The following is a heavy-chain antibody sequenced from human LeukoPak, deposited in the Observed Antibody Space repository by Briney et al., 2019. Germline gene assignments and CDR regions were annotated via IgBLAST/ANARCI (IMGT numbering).Heavy chain of an antibody. V-gene: IGHV4-59*08. J-gene: IGHJ3*02. CDR1: GGSISSYY. Sequence: PSETLSLTCTVSGGSISSYYWSWIRQPPGKGLEWIGYIYYSGSTNYNPSLKSRVTISVDTSKNQFPLKLSSVTAADTAVYYCARHGAMIVVNDAFDIWGQGTMVTVSS. CDR2: IYYSGST. CDR3: ARHGAMIVVNDAFDI. D-gene: IGHD3-22*01.